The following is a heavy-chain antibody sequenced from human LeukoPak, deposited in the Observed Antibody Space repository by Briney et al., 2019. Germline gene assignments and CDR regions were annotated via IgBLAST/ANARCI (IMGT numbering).Heavy chain of an antibody. J-gene: IGHJ5*02. CDR2: IYTSGST. V-gene: IGHV4-4*07. CDR1: GGSISSYC. D-gene: IGHD3-10*01. CDR3: ARGIYYYGSGRGVNWFDP. Sequence: SETLSLTCTVSGGSISSYCWSWIRQPAGKGLEWIGRIYTSGSTNYNPSLKSRVTMSVDTSKNQFSLKLSSVTAADTAEYYCARGIYYYGSGRGVNWFDPWGQGTLVTVSS.